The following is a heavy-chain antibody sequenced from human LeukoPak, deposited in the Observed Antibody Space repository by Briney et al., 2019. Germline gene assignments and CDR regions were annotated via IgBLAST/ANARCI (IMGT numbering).Heavy chain of an antibody. CDR1: GGSISSYY. CDR2: IYYSGST. J-gene: IGHJ4*02. Sequence: SETLSPTCTVSGGSISSYYWSWIRQPPGKGLEWIGYIYYSGSTNYNPSLKSRVTISVDTSKNQFSLKLSSVTAADTAVYYCARALRYFDPVDYWGQGTLVTVSS. V-gene: IGHV4-59*01. D-gene: IGHD3-9*01. CDR3: ARALRYFDPVDY.